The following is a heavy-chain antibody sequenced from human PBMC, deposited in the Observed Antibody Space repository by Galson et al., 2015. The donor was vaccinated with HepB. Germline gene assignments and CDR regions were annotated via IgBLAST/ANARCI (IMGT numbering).Heavy chain of an antibody. D-gene: IGHD6-13*01. CDR1: GFTFINYG. V-gene: IGHV3-30*03. CDR3: AAAAAIARTDY. CDR2: ISFDGTRQ. J-gene: IGHJ4*02. Sequence: SLRLSCAASGFTFINYGMHWVRQTLNAGLEWVAAISFDGTRQYYSDSVKGRFSISRDKSKSSLYLQMDSLRSDDTAVYFCAAAAAIARTDYWGQGTRVTVSS.